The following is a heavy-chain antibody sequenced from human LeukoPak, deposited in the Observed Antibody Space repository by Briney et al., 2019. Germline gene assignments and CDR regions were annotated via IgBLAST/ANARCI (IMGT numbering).Heavy chain of an antibody. Sequence: SETLSLTCTVSGYSISSGYYWGWIRQPPGKGLERIGSIYHSGSTYYNPSLKSRVTISVDTSKNQFSLKLSSVTAADTAVYYCARARNVSYYYYYYMDVWGKGTTVTVSS. J-gene: IGHJ6*03. D-gene: IGHD1-1*01. CDR2: IYHSGST. V-gene: IGHV4-38-2*02. CDR1: GYSISSGYY. CDR3: ARARNVSYYYYYYMDV.